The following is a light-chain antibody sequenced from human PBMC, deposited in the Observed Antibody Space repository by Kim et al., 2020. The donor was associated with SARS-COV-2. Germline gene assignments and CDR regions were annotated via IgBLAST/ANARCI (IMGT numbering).Light chain of an antibody. CDR2: KAS. CDR1: RPISTW. V-gene: IGKV1-5*03. CDR3: QQYNDYAT. Sequence: SASVGDTLTITCRASRPISTWLAWYQQKPGKVPKLLIYKASSLESGVSSRFSGSGSGTEFTLTINSLQPDDFATYYCQQYNDYATFGQGTKVDIK. J-gene: IGKJ1*01.